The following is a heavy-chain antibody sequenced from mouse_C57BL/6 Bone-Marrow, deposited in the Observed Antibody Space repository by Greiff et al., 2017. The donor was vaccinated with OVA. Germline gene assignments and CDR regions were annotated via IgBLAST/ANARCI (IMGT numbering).Heavy chain of an antibody. CDR3: AKIYYDYGLPY. Sequence: QVQLQQSGPELVKPGASVKLSCKASGYTFTSYDINWVKQRPGPGLEWIGWIYPRDGSTKYNEKFKGKATLTVDTSSSTAYMELHSLTSEDSAVYFCAKIYYDYGLPYWGQGTLVTVSA. D-gene: IGHD2-4*01. V-gene: IGHV1-85*01. J-gene: IGHJ3*01. CDR2: IYPRDGST. CDR1: GYTFTSYD.